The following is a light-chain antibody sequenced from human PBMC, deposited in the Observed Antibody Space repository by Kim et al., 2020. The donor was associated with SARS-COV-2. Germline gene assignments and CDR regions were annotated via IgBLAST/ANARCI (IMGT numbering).Light chain of an antibody. CDR3: QQYQSWPPT. CDR2: GAS. Sequence: EIVMTQSPATLSVSPGERATLSCRASQNVKSNLAWYQQKPSQTPRLLIYGASTRATGIPARFSASGSGTDFSLTITGLQSEDFAVYHCQQYQSWPPTFGQGTKVDIK. J-gene: IGKJ1*01. V-gene: IGKV3-15*01. CDR1: QNVKSN.